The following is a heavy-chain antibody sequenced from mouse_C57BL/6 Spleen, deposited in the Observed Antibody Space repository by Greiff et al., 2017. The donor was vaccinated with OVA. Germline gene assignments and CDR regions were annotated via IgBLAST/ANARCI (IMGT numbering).Heavy chain of an antibody. CDR1: GYTFTDYE. Sequence: VQLQQSGAELVRPGASVTLSCKASGYTFTDYEMHWVKQTPVHGLEWIGAIDPETGGTAYNQKFKGKAILTADKSSSTAYMELRSLTSEDSAVYYCTRKKAYYGLYYYAMDYWGQGTSVTVSS. J-gene: IGHJ4*01. CDR2: IDPETGGT. CDR3: TRKKAYYGLYYYAMDY. V-gene: IGHV1-15*01. D-gene: IGHD1-1*01.